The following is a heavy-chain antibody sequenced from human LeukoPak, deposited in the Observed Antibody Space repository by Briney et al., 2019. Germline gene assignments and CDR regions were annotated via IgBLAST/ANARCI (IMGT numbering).Heavy chain of an antibody. CDR2: ISGSGGST. J-gene: IGHJ6*02. CDR3: AKGLTGTTLDYYYGMDV. Sequence: PGGSLRLSCAASGFTFDDYAMHWVRQAPGKGLEWVSAISGSGGSTYYADSVKGRFTISRDNSKNTLYLQMSSLRAEDTAVYYCAKGLTGTTLDYYYGMDVWGQGTTVTVSS. V-gene: IGHV3-23*01. CDR1: GFTFDDYA. D-gene: IGHD1-7*01.